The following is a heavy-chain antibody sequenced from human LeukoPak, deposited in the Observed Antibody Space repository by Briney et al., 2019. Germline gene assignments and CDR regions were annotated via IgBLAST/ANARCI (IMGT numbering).Heavy chain of an antibody. CDR2: IFHSGST. CDR1: GYSLTSGYY. D-gene: IGHD1-1*01. Sequence: PSETLSLTCTVSGYSLTSGYYWGWIRQPPGKGLEWIASIFHSGSTFYNPSVKSRVTISVDTSKNQFSLTLRSVTAADTAVYYCARVQLEAFDIWGQGTMVTVSS. V-gene: IGHV4-38-2*02. J-gene: IGHJ3*02. CDR3: ARVQLEAFDI.